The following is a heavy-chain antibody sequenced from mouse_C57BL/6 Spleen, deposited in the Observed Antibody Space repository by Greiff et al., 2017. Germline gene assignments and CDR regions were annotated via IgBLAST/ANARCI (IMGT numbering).Heavy chain of an antibody. D-gene: IGHD1-1*01. CDR3: TSLYYYGSSLYWYFDV. V-gene: IGHV6-6*01. CDR2: IRNKANNHAT. J-gene: IGHJ1*03. Sequence: EVKLMESGGGLVQPGGSMKLSCAASGFTFSDAWMDWVRQSPEKGLEWVAEIRNKANNHATYYAESVKGRFTISRDDSKSSVYLQMNSLRAEDTGIYYCTSLYYYGSSLYWYFDVWGTGTTVTVSS. CDR1: GFTFSDAW.